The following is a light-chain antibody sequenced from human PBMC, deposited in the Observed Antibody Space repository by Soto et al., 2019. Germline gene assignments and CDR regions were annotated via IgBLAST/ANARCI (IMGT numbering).Light chain of an antibody. J-gene: IGKJ4*01. CDR2: GAS. V-gene: IGKV3-15*01. Sequence: EIVMTQSPATLSVSPGERATLSCRASQSVSSNLAWYQQKPGQAPRLLIYGASTRATGISARFSGSGSGTEFTLTISSLQSEDFAVYYCQQYNNWPLTFGAGPRWRSN. CDR3: QQYNNWPLT. CDR1: QSVSSN.